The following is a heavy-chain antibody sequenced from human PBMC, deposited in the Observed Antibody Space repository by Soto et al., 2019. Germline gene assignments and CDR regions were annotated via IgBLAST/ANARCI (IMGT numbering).Heavy chain of an antibody. CDR3: ARDRETTPFSYCSSTSCYVMDV. CDR1: GFTFSSYS. Sequence: GGSLRLSCAASGFTFSSYSMNWVRQAPGKGLEWVSSISSSSSYIYYADSVKGRFTISRDNAKNSLYLQMNSLRAEDTAVYYCARDRETTPFSYCSSTSCYVMDVWGKGTTVTVSS. D-gene: IGHD2-2*01. J-gene: IGHJ6*03. V-gene: IGHV3-21*01. CDR2: ISSSSSYI.